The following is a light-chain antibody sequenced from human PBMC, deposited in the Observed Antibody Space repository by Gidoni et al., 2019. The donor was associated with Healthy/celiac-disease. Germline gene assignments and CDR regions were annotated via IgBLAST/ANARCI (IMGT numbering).Light chain of an antibody. J-gene: IGKJ4*02. Sequence: DIQMTQSPSSLSASVGDRVTITCRASQSISSYLNWYQQKPGKAPKLLIYAASSLQSGVPSRFCGSGSGTDFTLTISSLQPEDFATYYCQQSNSTLTFGGGTKVEIK. CDR1: QSISSY. CDR3: QQSNSTLT. V-gene: IGKV1-39*01. CDR2: AAS.